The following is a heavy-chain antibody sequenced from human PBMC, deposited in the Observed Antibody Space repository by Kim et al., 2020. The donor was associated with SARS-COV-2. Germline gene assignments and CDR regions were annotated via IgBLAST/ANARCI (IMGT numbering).Heavy chain of an antibody. CDR2: INAGNGNT. J-gene: IGHJ6*02. V-gene: IGHV1-3*01. D-gene: IGHD3-10*01. CDR3: ARDRPYYYGSGSYGYYGMDV. Sequence: ASVKVSCKASGYTFTSYAMHWVRQAPRQRLEWMGWINAGNGNTKYSQKFQGRVTITRDTSASTAYMELSSLRSEDTAVYYCARDRPYYYGSGSYGYYGMDVWGQGTTVTVSS. CDR1: GYTFTSYA.